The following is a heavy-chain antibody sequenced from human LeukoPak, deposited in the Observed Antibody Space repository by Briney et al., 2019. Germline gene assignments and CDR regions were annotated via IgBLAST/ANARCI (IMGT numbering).Heavy chain of an antibody. D-gene: IGHD2-2*01. Sequence: SVKVSCKASGGTFISYAISWVRQAPGQGLEWMGGIIPIFGTANYAQKFQGRVTITADESTSTAYMELSSLRSEDTAVYYCAREGYCSSTSCYLQVWNYHYGMDVWGQGTTVTVSS. CDR3: AREGYCSSTSCYLQVWNYHYGMDV. CDR2: IIPIFGTA. J-gene: IGHJ6*02. V-gene: IGHV1-69*01. CDR1: GGTFISYA.